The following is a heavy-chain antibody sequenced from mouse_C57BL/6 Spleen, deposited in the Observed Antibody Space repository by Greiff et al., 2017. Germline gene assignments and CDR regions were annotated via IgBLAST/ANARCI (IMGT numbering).Heavy chain of an antibody. J-gene: IGHJ4*01. CDR3: ARSSEINYKGYYYAMDY. D-gene: IGHD2-1*01. CDR2: INPGSGGT. CDR1: GYAFTNYL. V-gene: IGHV1-54*01. Sequence: QVQLQQSGAELVRPGTSVKVSCKASGYAFTNYLIEWVKQRPGQGLEWIGVINPGSGGTNYNEKFKGKATLTADKSSSTAYMQLSSLTSEDSAVYFCARSSEINYKGYYYAMDYWGQGTSVTVSS.